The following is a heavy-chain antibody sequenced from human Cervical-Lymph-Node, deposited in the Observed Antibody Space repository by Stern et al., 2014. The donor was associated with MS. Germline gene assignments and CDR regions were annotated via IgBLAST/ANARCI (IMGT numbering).Heavy chain of an antibody. CDR2: LDAGGTT. Sequence: EVHLVESGGGLIQPGGSLRLSCAASGFTVSINYMYWVRQAPGKGLEWVSYLDAGGTTKYANSVKGRFTISRDNSKNSLFLQMNSLRVDDTAVYFCARAATGSLFDYWGQGTLVTVSS. J-gene: IGHJ4*02. CDR3: ARAATGSLFDY. V-gene: IGHV3-53*01. CDR1: GFTVSINY. D-gene: IGHD6-13*01.